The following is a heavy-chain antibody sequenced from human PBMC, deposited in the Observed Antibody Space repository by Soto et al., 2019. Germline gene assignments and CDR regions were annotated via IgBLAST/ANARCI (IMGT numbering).Heavy chain of an antibody. CDR1: GFTFGDYA. D-gene: IGHD5-12*01. J-gene: IGHJ5*02. V-gene: IGHV3-49*03. Sequence: EVQLVESGGGLVQPGRSLGLSCTASGFTFGDYAMTWFRQAPGKGLEWVGFISSKRYGGTAEYATSVKGRFTISRDDSKSIAYLQMNSLKTEDTAVYFCNRLPPSKYRDSPFDPWGQGTLVIVSS. CDR2: ISSKRYGGTA. CDR3: NRLPPSKYRDSPFDP.